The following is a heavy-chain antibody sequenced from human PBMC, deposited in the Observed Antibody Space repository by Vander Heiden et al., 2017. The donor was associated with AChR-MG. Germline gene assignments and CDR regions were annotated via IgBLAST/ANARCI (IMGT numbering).Heavy chain of an antibody. Sequence: VQLQQWGAGLLKPSETLSLTCAVYRGSFTGYYWSWLRQPPGKGLEWIGEISHSGSTNYNPSLKSRVIISVDTSKKQFSLQLSSVTAADTAVYYCASTGGSFMDYYGMDVWGQGTTVTVSS. CDR2: ISHSGST. D-gene: IGHD2-15*01. J-gene: IGHJ6*02. CDR3: ASTGGSFMDYYGMDV. V-gene: IGHV4-34*01. CDR1: RGSFTGYY.